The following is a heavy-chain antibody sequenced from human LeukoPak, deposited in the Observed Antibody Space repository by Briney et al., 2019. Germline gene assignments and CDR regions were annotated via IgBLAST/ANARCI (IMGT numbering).Heavy chain of an antibody. Sequence: SETLSLTCTVSGGSIGSYYWSWIRQPPGKGLEWIGYIYYSGSTNYNPSLKSRVTISVDTSKNQFSLKLSSVTAADTAVYYCARVISSSWSLYYYYMDVWGKGTTVTVSS. J-gene: IGHJ6*03. CDR1: GGSIGSYY. CDR2: IYYSGST. D-gene: IGHD6-13*01. V-gene: IGHV4-59*01. CDR3: ARVISSSWSLYYYYMDV.